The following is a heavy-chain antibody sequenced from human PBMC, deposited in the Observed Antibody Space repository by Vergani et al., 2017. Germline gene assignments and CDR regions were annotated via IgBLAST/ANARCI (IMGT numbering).Heavy chain of an antibody. V-gene: IGHV4-34*01. CDR3: ARGFWAGRYFDWLVDY. CDR1: GGSFSGYY. Sequence: QVQLQQWGAGLLKPSETLSLTCAVYGGSFSGYYWSWIRQPPGKGLEWIGEINHSGSTNYNPSLKSRVTISVDTSKNQFSLKLSSVTAADTAVYYCARGFWAGRYFDWLVDYWGQGTLVTVSS. J-gene: IGHJ4*02. D-gene: IGHD3-9*01. CDR2: INHSGST.